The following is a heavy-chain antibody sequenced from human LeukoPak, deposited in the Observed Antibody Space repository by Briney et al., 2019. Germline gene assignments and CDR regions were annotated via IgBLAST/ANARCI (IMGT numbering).Heavy chain of an antibody. V-gene: IGHV4-34*01. Sequence: SETLSLTCTVYGGSFSGYYWNWIRQPPGKGLEWIGEIHPSGGPYYHSSLKSRVTMSLDTSKNQFSLKLTSVTAADTAVYYCTRGIDAYKGGNYWGQGALVTVSS. CDR1: GGSFSGYY. CDR2: IHPSGGP. D-gene: IGHD5-24*01. J-gene: IGHJ4*02. CDR3: TRGIDAYKGGNY.